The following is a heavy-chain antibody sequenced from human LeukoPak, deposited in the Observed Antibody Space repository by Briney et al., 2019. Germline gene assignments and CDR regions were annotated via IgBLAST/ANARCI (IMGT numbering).Heavy chain of an antibody. CDR1: GFTFSSYS. J-gene: IGHJ4*02. CDR3: AREGSVPAAMNY. CDR2: ISSSSSYI. Sequence: GGSLRLXCAASGFTFSSYSMNWVRQAPGKGLEWVSSISSSSSYIYYADSVKGRFTISRDNAKNSLYLQMNSLRAEDTAVYYCAREGSVPAAMNYWGQGTLVTVSS. D-gene: IGHD2-2*01. V-gene: IGHV3-21*01.